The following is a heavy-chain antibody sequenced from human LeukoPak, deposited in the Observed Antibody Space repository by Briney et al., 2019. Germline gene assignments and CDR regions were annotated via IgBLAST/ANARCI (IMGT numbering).Heavy chain of an antibody. CDR3: ARVRYCSSTSCYWFDP. CDR1: GASFSGYY. J-gene: IGHJ5*02. V-gene: IGHV4-34*01. CDR2: INHSGST. Sequence: SETLSLTCAVYGASFSGYYWSWIRQPPGKGLEWIGEINHSGSTNYNPSLKSRVTISVDTSKNQFSLKLSSVTAADTAVYYCARVRYCSSTSCYWFDPWGQGTLVTVSS. D-gene: IGHD2-2*01.